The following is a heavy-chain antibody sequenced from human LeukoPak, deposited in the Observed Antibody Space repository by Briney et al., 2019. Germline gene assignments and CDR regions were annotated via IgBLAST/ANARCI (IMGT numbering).Heavy chain of an antibody. V-gene: IGHV4-34*01. CDR3: ARARANRTPPSY. J-gene: IGHJ4*02. CDR1: GLTFSGYY. CDR2: INYGGST. Sequence: PSETLSLTCAVYGLTFSGYYWSWIRQPPGKGLEWVGVINYGGSTNYNPSLKSLVPISVDTSKNQFSLTLSSVTAADTAVYYCARARANRTPPSYWGQGTLVTVSS.